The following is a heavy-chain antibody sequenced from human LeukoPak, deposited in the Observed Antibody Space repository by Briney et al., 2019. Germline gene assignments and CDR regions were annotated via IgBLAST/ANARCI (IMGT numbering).Heavy chain of an antibody. CDR2: ISSSRSYI. J-gene: IGHJ4*02. D-gene: IGHD3-22*01. CDR1: GFTFRSYS. CDR3: ARARDNYDRSGFSALDY. Sequence: GGSLRLSCAASGFTFRSYSMNWVRQAPGKGLEWVSSISSSRSYIYYADSVKGRFTISRDNAKNSLYLQMNSLRAEDTAVYYCARARDNYDRSGFSALDYWGQGTLVTVSS. V-gene: IGHV3-21*01.